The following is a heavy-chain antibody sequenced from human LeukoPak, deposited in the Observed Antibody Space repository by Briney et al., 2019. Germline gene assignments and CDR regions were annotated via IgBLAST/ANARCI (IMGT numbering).Heavy chain of an antibody. Sequence: ASVKFSCKVSGGTFSSYAISWVRQAPGQGLEWMGIINPSGGSTSYAQKFQGRVTMTRDTSTSTVYMELSSLRSEDTAVYYCARAPAAIRWFDPWGQGTLVTVSS. CDR2: INPSGGST. J-gene: IGHJ5*02. V-gene: IGHV1-46*01. D-gene: IGHD2-2*01. CDR1: GGTFSSYA. CDR3: ARAPAAIRWFDP.